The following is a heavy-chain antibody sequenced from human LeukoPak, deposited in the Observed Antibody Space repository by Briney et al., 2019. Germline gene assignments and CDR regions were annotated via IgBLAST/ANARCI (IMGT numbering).Heavy chain of an antibody. V-gene: IGHV1-69*06. D-gene: IGHD2-15*01. CDR2: IIPIFGTA. J-gene: IGHJ3*02. Sequence: SVKVSCKASGGTFSSYAISWVRQAPGQGLEWMGGIIPIFGTANYAQKFQGRVTITADKSTSTAYMELSSLRSEDTAVYYCARDRVAFKYAFDIWGQGTMVTVSS. CDR3: ARDRVAFKYAFDI. CDR1: GGTFSSYA.